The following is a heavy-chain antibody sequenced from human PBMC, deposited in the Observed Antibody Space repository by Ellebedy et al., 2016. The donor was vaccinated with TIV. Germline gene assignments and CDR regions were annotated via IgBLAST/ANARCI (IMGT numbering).Heavy chain of an antibody. Sequence: SQTLSLTCVISGDSVSSNTAAWNWIRQSPSRGLEWLGRTYYRSKWYNDYAVFVKSRITINADTSKNQFSLQLNSVTPEDTAVYYCARAPQWLGRAYDIWGQGIMVTVSS. D-gene: IGHD6-19*01. CDR1: GDSVSSNTAA. V-gene: IGHV6-1*01. CDR2: TYYRSKWYN. J-gene: IGHJ3*02. CDR3: ARAPQWLGRAYDI.